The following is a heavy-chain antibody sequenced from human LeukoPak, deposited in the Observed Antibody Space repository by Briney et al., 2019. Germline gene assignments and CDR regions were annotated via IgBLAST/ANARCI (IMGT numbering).Heavy chain of an antibody. J-gene: IGHJ5*02. CDR2: IYSGGST. CDR1: GFTFSSYA. Sequence: AGGSLRLSCAASGFTFSSYAMSWVRQAPGKGLEWVSVIYSGGSTYYADSVKGRFTISRDNSKNTLYLQMNSLRAEDTAVYYCARDRRETMITFGGVMTAGWSDPWGQGTLVTVSS. CDR3: ARDRRETMITFGGVMTAGWSDP. V-gene: IGHV3-53*01. D-gene: IGHD3-16*01.